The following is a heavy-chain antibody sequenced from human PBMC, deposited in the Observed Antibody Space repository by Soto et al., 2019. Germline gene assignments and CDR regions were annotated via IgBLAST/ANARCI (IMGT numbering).Heavy chain of an antibody. J-gene: IGHJ3*02. CDR3: ARDRWHANRYPGAFDI. V-gene: IGHV3-33*02. Sequence: GGCLRLSWGASGFTFSSYGMRWVRQAAGEGLEWVAVIWYEGSKKYYADSAKGRFTISRDNSKNSLFLQMNSLRAEDTAVYYCARDRWHANRYPGAFDIWGRGTMVTVSS. CDR1: GFTFSSYG. D-gene: IGHD1-20*01. CDR2: IWYEGSKK.